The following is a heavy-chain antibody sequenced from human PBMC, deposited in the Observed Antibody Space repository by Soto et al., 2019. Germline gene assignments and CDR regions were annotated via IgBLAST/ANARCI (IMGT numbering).Heavy chain of an antibody. D-gene: IGHD3-3*01. CDR1: GFTFSSNY. CDR2: IYSGGIT. V-gene: IGHV3-53*01. J-gene: IGHJ6*02. CDR3: ASGITIFGVVISYGMDV. Sequence: PRGPLRLAGAASGFTFSSNYMSWVRQAPGKGLEWVSVIYSGGITYYADAVKGRFTISRDNSKNTLYLQMNSLRAEDTAVYYCASGITIFGVVISYGMDVWGQGTTVTVSS.